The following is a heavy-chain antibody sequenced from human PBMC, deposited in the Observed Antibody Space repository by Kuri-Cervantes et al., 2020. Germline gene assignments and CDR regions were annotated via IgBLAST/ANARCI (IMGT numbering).Heavy chain of an antibody. CDR2: IYYSGST. CDR1: GGSISSSSYY. V-gene: IGHV4-39*01. CDR3: ARLGSHCSSTGCYIQGVFDY. J-gene: IGHJ4*02. D-gene: IGHD2-2*02. Sequence: SETLSLTCTVSGGSISSSSYYWGWIRQPPGKGLEWIGSIYYSGSTYYNPSLKSRVTISVDTSKNQFSLKLSSVTAADTAVYYCARLGSHCSSTGCYIQGVFDYWGQGTLVTVSS.